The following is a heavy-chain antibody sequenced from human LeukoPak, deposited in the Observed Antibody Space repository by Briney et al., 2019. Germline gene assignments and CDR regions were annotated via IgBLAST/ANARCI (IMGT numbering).Heavy chain of an antibody. V-gene: IGHV4-34*01. Sequence: SETLSLTCAVYGGSFSRYYWCWIRQSPGKGLKWIAEIDHRGDTNYNPSVKSRVTISVDTSKNQFSLKVRSLSAADTAVYYCARGATISETGYFDFWGQGTLVTVSS. D-gene: IGHD5-24*01. CDR3: ARGATISETGYFDF. J-gene: IGHJ4*03. CDR1: GGSFSRYY. CDR2: IDHRGDT.